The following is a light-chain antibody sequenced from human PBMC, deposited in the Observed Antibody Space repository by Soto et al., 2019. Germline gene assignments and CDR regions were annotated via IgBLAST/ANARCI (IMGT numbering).Light chain of an antibody. Sequence: QSALTQPPSVSAAPGQKVTISCSGSSSNIGNNYVSWYQQLPGTAPKLLIYDNNKRPSGIPDRFSGSKSVTSATLGITGLQTGDEADYYCGTWDSSLSAGRVFGGGTKLTVL. CDR2: DNN. CDR3: GTWDSSLSAGRV. CDR1: SSNIGNNY. V-gene: IGLV1-51*01. J-gene: IGLJ2*01.